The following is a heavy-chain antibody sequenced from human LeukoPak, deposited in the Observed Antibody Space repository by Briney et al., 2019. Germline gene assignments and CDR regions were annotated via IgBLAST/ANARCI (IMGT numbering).Heavy chain of an antibody. J-gene: IGHJ2*01. CDR1: GNIFTGYY. Sequence: ASVKVSCKTSGNIFTGYYIHWVRQAPGRGLEWMGWINPNNGGANFAQKFQGRVTFTRDSSISTVYMDLSRLRSDDTAVYYCARAGAAAVPDWYFDLWGRGALVTVSS. D-gene: IGHD6-13*01. CDR3: ARAGAAAVPDWYFDL. CDR2: INPNNGGA. V-gene: IGHV1-2*02.